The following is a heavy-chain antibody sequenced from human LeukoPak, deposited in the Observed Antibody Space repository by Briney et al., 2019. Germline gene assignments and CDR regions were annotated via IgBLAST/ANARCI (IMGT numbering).Heavy chain of an antibody. CDR2: MYHNSGAT. Sequence: SETLSLTCTVSGYSITTGYYWAWIRQPPGKGPEWIGSMYHNSGATFYSPSLKSRVTISVDTSKNQLSLKLSSVTAADTAVYYCARGVEERWLHWFDPWGQGTLVTVSS. J-gene: IGHJ5*02. V-gene: IGHV4-38-2*02. CDR1: GYSITTGYY. D-gene: IGHD5-24*01. CDR3: ARGVEERWLHWFDP.